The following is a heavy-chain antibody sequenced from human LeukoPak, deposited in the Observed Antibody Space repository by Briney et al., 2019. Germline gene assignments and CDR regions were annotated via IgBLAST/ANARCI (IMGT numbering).Heavy chain of an antibody. CDR2: INHAGGT. CDR1: GGSFSGYY. CDR3: ARAGTGDRSAVFDS. J-gene: IGHJ4*02. Sequence: SETLSRTCAVYGGSFSGYYWSWIRQPPGKRLEWIGEINHAGGTNYNPSLKSRVIISVDTSKNQFSLRLTPVTAADTAVYFCARAGTGDRSAVFDSWGQGALVTVS. V-gene: IGHV4-34*01. D-gene: IGHD3-10*01.